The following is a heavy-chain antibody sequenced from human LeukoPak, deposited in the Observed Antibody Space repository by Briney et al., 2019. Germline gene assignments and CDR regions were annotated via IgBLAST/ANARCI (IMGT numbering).Heavy chain of an antibody. Sequence: KPSETLSLPCPVSCGSISSSSYYWGRIPPPPRKGLEWIGSIYYSGSTYYNPSLKSRVTISVDTSKNQFSLKLSSVTAADTAVYYCARHSRGEGTPSDYWGQGTLVTVSS. J-gene: IGHJ4*02. CDR1: CGSISSSSYY. CDR2: IYYSGST. V-gene: IGHV4-39*01. CDR3: ARHSRGEGTPSDY. D-gene: IGHD3-10*01.